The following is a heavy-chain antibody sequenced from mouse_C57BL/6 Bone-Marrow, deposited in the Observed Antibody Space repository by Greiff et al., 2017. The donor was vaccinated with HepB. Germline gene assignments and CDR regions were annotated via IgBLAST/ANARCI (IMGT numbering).Heavy chain of an antibody. D-gene: IGHD4-1*01. CDR2: IDPSDSYT. V-gene: IGHV1-50*01. Sequence: QVQLQQPGAELVKPGASVKLSCKASGYTFTSYWMQWVKQRPGQGLEWIGEIDPSDSYTNYNQKFKGKATLTVDTSSSTAYMQLSSLTSEDSAVYYCAINLGGAMDYWGQGTSVTVSS. CDR1: GYTFTSYW. J-gene: IGHJ4*01. CDR3: AINLGGAMDY.